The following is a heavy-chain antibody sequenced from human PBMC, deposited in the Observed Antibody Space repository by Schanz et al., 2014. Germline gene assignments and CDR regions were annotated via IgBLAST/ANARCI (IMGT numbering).Heavy chain of an antibody. CDR2: IRYDGSKR. J-gene: IGHJ4*02. CDR1: GFTFSSYG. Sequence: QVQLVESGGGVVQPGGSLRLSCAASGFTFSSYGMHWVRQAPGKGLEWVAFIRYDGSKRSYADSVKGRFTISRDNSKIPLYLAMDRLRAEDTAVYYSAKNKRGRSSWFFDYWGQGALVTVSS. CDR3: AKNKRGRSSWFFDY. D-gene: IGHD6-13*01. V-gene: IGHV3-30*02.